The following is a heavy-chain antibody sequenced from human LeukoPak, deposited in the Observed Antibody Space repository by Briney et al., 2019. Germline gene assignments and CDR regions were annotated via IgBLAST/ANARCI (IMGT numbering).Heavy chain of an antibody. Sequence: ASVKVSCKTSGYTFTSYGISWVRQAPGQGLEWMGWTSSFSYNTKYAERFQGRVTMTTDISTSTAYMELRSLRFDDTAVYYCARVQVKTRGSYFRDDYWGQGTLVTVSS. D-gene: IGHD3-10*01. CDR1: GYTFTSYG. CDR2: TSSFSYNT. CDR3: ARVQVKTRGSYFRDDY. V-gene: IGHV1-18*01. J-gene: IGHJ4*02.